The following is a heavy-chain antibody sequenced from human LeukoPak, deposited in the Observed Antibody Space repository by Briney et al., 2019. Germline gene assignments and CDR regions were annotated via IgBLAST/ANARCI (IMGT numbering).Heavy chain of an antibody. CDR2: IYHSGST. J-gene: IGHJ6*03. D-gene: IGHD6-13*01. V-gene: IGHV4-38-2*01. CDR3: ARVSAAAGTRDHYYYYYYMDV. Sequence: PSETLSLTCAVSGYSISSGYYWGWIRQPPGKGLEWIGSIYHSGSTYYNPSLKSRVTISVDTSKNQFSLKLSSVTAADTAVYYCARVSAAAGTRDHYYYYYYMDVWGKGTTVTVSS. CDR1: GYSISSGYY.